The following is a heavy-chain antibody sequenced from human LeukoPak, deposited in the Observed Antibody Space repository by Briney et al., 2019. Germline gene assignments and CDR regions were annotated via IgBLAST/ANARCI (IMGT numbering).Heavy chain of an antibody. D-gene: IGHD3-9*01. CDR3: ARGRRYFDWLLRGYYFDH. Sequence: SETLSLTCAVYGGSFSGYYWSWIRQPPGKGLEWIGEINHSGSTNYNPSLKSRVTISVDTSKNQFSLKLSSVTAAGTAVYYCARGRRYFDWLLRGYYFDHWGQGTLVTVSS. CDR2: INHSGST. J-gene: IGHJ4*02. CDR1: GGSFSGYY. V-gene: IGHV4-34*01.